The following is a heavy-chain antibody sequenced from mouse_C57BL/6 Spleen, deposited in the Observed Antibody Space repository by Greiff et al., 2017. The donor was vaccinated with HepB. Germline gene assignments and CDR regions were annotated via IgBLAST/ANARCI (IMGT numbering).Heavy chain of an antibody. J-gene: IGHJ3*01. CDR2: IDPSDSYT. CDR3: ARCITTVVAPSPSAWFAY. Sequence: QVQLQQPGAELVRPGTSVKLSCKASGYTFTSYWMHWVKQRPGQGLEWIGVIDPSDSYTNYNQKFKAKATLPVDTSSSTAYMQLSSLTSADSAVNYWARCITTVVAPSPSAWFAYWGQGTLVTVSA. V-gene: IGHV1-59*01. CDR1: GYTFTSYW. D-gene: IGHD1-1*01.